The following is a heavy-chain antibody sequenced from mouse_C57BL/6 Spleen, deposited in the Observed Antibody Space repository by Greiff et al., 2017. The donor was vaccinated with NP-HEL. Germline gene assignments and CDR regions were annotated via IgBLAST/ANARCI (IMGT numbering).Heavy chain of an antibody. V-gene: IGHV7-3*01. J-gene: IGHJ4*01. D-gene: IGHD2-4*01. CDR3: ARSNYDSDDYAMDY. CDR2: IRNKANGYTT. CDR1: GFTFTDYY. Sequence: EVMLVESGGGLVQPGGSLSLSCAASGFTFTDYYMSWVRQPPGKALEWLGFIRNKANGYTTEYSASVKGRFTISRDNSQSILYLQMNALRAEDSATYYGARSNYDSDDYAMDYWGQGNSVTVSS.